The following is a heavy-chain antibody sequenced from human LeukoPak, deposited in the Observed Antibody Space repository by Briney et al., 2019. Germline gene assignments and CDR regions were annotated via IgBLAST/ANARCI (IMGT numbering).Heavy chain of an antibody. CDR2: IIPIFGTA. Sequence: ASVKVSCKASGGTFSSYAISWVRQAPGQGLEWMGGIIPIFGTANYAQKFQGRVTITADKSTSTAYMELSSLRSEDTAVYYCARLIQGGYYYYMDVWGKGTTVTVSS. V-gene: IGHV1-69*06. J-gene: IGHJ6*03. CDR3: ARLIQGGYYYYMDV. D-gene: IGHD3-16*01. CDR1: GGTFSSYA.